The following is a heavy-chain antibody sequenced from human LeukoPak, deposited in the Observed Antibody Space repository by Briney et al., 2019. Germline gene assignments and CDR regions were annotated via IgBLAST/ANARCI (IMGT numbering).Heavy chain of an antibody. J-gene: IGHJ4*02. V-gene: IGHV3-23*01. Sequence: GGSLRLSCAASGFTFSSYAMSWVRQAPGKGLEWVSGISGSGGSTYYADSVKGRFTISRDNSKSTLYLQMSSLRVEDTAVYYCAKESGYYHVSPFDYWGQGTLVIVSS. CDR1: GFTFSSYA. D-gene: IGHD2/OR15-2a*01. CDR3: AKESGYYHVSPFDY. CDR2: ISGSGGST.